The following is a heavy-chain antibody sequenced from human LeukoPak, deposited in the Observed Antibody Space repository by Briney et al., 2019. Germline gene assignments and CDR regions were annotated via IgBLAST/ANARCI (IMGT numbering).Heavy chain of an antibody. V-gene: IGHV3-30*04. D-gene: IGHD3-22*01. CDR2: ISYAGSNK. Sequence: HPGRSLRLSCAASGFTFSSYAMHWVRQAPGKGLEWVAVISYAGSNKYYADSVKGRFTISRDNSKNTLYLQMNSLRAEDTAVCYCAREAGYYDSSGYHDYWGQGTLVTVSS. CDR3: AREAGYYDSSGYHDY. CDR1: GFTFSSYA. J-gene: IGHJ4*02.